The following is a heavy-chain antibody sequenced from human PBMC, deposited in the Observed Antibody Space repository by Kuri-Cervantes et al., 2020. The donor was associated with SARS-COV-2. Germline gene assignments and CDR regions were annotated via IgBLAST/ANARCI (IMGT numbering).Heavy chain of an antibody. CDR3: ARGAVAGTLYYYYYGMDV. CDR2: IYSGGST. J-gene: IGHJ6*02. D-gene: IGHD6-19*01. CDR1: GFTVSSNY. V-gene: IGHV3-53*05. Sequence: GGSLRLSCAASGFTVSSNYMSWVRQAPGKGLEWVSVIYSGGSTYYADSVKGRFTISRDNSKNALYLQMNSLRAEDTAVYYCARGAVAGTLYYYYYGMDVWGQGTTVTVSS.